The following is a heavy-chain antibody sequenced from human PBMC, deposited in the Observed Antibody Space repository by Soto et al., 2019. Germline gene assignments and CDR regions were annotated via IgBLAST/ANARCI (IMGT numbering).Heavy chain of an antibody. J-gene: IGHJ4*02. D-gene: IGHD3-10*01. Sequence: EVQLVESGGGLVQPGGSLRLSCAASGFTFSSHWMSWVRQAPGNGLEWVANVNLDGSEKYYVDSVKVRFTISRDNAKNSLYLQMNSLRAEDTAVYYCARDYYFRSGSVDYWGQGTLVTVSS. CDR1: GFTFSSHW. CDR2: VNLDGSEK. CDR3: ARDYYFRSGSVDY. V-gene: IGHV3-7*01.